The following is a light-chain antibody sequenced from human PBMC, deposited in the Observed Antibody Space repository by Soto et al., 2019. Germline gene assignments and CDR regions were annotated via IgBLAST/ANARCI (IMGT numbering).Light chain of an antibody. CDR1: SSDVGGYNY. J-gene: IGLJ3*02. CDR3: SSYGGNDWV. Sequence: QSVLTQPPSASGSLGQSVTFSCTGTSSDVGGYNYVSWYQQHPGKAPKLIIYEVHKRPSGVPDRFSGSKSGNTASLTVSGLQDEDEADYHCSSYGGNDWVFGGGTKLTVL. V-gene: IGLV2-8*01. CDR2: EVH.